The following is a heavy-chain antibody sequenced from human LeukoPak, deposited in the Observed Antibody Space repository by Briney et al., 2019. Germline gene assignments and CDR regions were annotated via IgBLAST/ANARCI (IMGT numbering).Heavy chain of an antibody. V-gene: IGHV1-2*06. CDR1: GYTFTGYH. Sequence: GASVKVSCKASGYTFTGYHMHWVRQAPGQGLEWMGRINPNSGDTNYAQKFQGRVTITADESTSTAYMELSSLRSEDTAVYYCARVTVIAAAGTRPSYYFDYWGQGTLVTVSS. J-gene: IGHJ4*02. CDR3: ARVTVIAAAGTRPSYYFDY. CDR2: INPNSGDT. D-gene: IGHD6-13*01.